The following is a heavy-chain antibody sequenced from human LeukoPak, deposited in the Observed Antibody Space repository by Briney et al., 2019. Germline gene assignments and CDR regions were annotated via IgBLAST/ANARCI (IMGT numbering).Heavy chain of an antibody. D-gene: IGHD5-24*01. V-gene: IGHV1-18*01. J-gene: IGHJ4*02. CDR2: INVYNGET. Sequence: ASVKVSCKTSGYTFTKYYIHWVRQAPGQGLEWMGWINVYNGETKAIQEFQDRLTMTTDTSTSTAYMELRSLRSDDTAFYYCARGTMRDGHWGQGTLVTVSS. CDR1: GYTFTKYY. CDR3: ARGTMRDGH.